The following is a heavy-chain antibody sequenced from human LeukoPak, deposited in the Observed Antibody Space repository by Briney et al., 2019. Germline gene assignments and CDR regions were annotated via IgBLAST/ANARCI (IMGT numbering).Heavy chain of an antibody. V-gene: IGHV4-34*01. J-gene: IGHJ3*02. Sequence: SETLSLTCAVYGGSFSGYYWSWIRQPPGKGLEWIGEINHGGSTNYNPSPKSRVTISVDTSKNQFSLKLSSVTAADTAVYFCARARNYYDSSGYYYEGDAFDIWGQGTMVTVSS. CDR1: GGSFSGYY. D-gene: IGHD3-22*01. CDR2: INHGGST. CDR3: ARARNYYDSSGYYYEGDAFDI.